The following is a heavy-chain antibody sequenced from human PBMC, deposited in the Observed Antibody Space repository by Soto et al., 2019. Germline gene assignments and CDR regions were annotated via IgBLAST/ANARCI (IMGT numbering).Heavy chain of an antibody. Sequence: PSETLSLTCSVSGDSISNGDYYWSWIRQPPGKGLEWIGYIYYSGSTYYNPSLKSRASISVDTAINQFSLELTSVTAAGTAVYYCARLFAYYDKEPGAFDIWGQGTPVTVSS. V-gene: IGHV4-30-4*01. J-gene: IGHJ3*02. CDR3: ARLFAYYDKEPGAFDI. D-gene: IGHD3-22*01. CDR2: IYYSGST. CDR1: GDSISNGDYY.